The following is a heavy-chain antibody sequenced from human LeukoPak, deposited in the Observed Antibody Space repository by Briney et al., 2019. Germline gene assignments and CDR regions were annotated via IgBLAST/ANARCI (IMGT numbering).Heavy chain of an antibody. J-gene: IGHJ4*02. V-gene: IGHV3-33*08. Sequence: PGGSLRLSCAASGFTFSSYAMSWVRQAPGKGLEWVAVIWYDGSNKYYADSVKGRFTISRDNSKNTLYLQMNSLRAEDTAVYYCARARYAPDYWGQGTLVTVSS. CDR2: IWYDGSNK. D-gene: IGHD2-2*01. CDR1: GFTFSSYA. CDR3: ARARYAPDY.